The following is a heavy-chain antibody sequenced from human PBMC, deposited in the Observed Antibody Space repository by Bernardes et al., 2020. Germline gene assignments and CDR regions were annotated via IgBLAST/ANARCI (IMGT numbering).Heavy chain of an antibody. D-gene: IGHD3-22*01. J-gene: IGHJ6*04. V-gene: IGHV1-2*06. CDR1: GYTFTGYY. CDR3: ARDFQKAVVSYYYGMDV. Sequence: ASVKVSCKASGYTFTGYYMHWVRQAPGQGLEWMGRINPNSGGTNYAQKFQGRVTMTRDTSISTAYMELSRLRSDDTAVYYCARDFQKAVVSYYYGMDVWGKGTTVTVSS. CDR2: INPNSGGT.